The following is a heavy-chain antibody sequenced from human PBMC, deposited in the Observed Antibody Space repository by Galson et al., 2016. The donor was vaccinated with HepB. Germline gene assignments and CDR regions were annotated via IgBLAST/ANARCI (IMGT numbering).Heavy chain of an antibody. CDR2: INPSIGST. V-gene: IGHV1-46*01. D-gene: IGHD6-13*01. J-gene: IGHJ6*02. Sequence: SVKVSCKASGYTFTSYYMHWVRQAPGQGLEWMGIINPSIGSTVYAQKFQGRVTMTRDTSTSTVYMELSSLRSEDTAVYYCAREGSRTWYNPYYYGMDVWGQGTTVTVSS. CDR3: AREGSRTWYNPYYYGMDV. CDR1: GYTFTSYY.